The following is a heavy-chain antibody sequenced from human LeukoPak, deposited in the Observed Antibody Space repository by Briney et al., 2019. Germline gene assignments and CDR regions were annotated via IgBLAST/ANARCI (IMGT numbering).Heavy chain of an antibody. CDR1: GFTFSSYW. CDR2: INSDGSST. CDR3: AKGLYNSFLALFDY. J-gene: IGHJ4*02. V-gene: IGHV3-74*01. D-gene: IGHD6-6*01. Sequence: GGSLRLSCAASGFTFSSYWMHWVRHAPGKGLVWVSRINSDGSSTSYADSVKGRFTISRDNAKNTLYLQMNSLRAEDTAVYYCAKGLYNSFLALFDYWGQGTLVTVSS.